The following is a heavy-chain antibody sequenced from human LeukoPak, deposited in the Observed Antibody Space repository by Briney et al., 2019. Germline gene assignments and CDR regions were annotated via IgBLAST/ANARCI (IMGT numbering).Heavy chain of an antibody. D-gene: IGHD6-19*01. CDR2: ITWNSGYI. Sequence: PGGSLRLSCAASGFNFDDYAMHWVRQGPGKGLEWVSGITWNSGYIGYADSVKGRFTISRDNAKNTLYLQMNSLRAEDTAVYYCARAGGAVAGDYYFDYWGQGTLVTVSS. CDR3: ARAGGAVAGDYYFDY. J-gene: IGHJ4*02. CDR1: GFNFDDYA. V-gene: IGHV3-9*01.